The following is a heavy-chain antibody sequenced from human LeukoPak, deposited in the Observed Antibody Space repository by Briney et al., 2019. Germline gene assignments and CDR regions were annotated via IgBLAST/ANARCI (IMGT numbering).Heavy chain of an antibody. D-gene: IGHD6-13*01. CDR1: GLSFSSYD. Sequence: PGGSLRLSCAAAGLSFSSYDMYWVRQAAGKGLEWVAYISTSGSSIDYADSVKGRFTISRDNGKSSVFLQLNSLRVEDTAVYYCVPPAAGLYRTISTEYVQDCGQGTLVTVSS. J-gene: IGHJ1*01. V-gene: IGHV3-48*03. CDR2: ISTSGSSI. CDR3: VPPAAGLYRTISTEYVQD.